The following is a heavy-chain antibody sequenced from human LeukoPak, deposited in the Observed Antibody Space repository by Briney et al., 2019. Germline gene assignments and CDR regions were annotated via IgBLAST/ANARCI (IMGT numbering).Heavy chain of an antibody. J-gene: IGHJ4*02. CDR3: ARPGGLTGYYRYFVY. Sequence: GGSLRLSCAASGFTFSSYWMHWVRQAPGKGLVWVSRIDGDGSSTSYADSVKGRFTISRDNAENSLYLQMNSLGAEDTAVYYCARPGGLTGYYRYFVYWGQGTLVTVSS. CDR1: GFTFSSYW. V-gene: IGHV3-74*01. CDR2: IDGDGSST. D-gene: IGHD3-9*01.